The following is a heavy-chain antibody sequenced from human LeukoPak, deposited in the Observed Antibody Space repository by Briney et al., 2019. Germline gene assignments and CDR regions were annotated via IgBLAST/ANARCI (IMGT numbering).Heavy chain of an antibody. J-gene: IGHJ5*02. V-gene: IGHV4-59*01. D-gene: IGHD3-10*01. Sequence: PSETLSLTCTVSGGSISSYYWSWIRQPPGKGLGWGGYIYYSGSTNYNPSLKSRVTISVDTSKKQFSLKLRSVTAADTAVYYCVRGPYGSSISNWFDPWGQGMLVTVSS. CDR3: VRGPYGSSISNWFDP. CDR2: IYYSGST. CDR1: GGSISSYY.